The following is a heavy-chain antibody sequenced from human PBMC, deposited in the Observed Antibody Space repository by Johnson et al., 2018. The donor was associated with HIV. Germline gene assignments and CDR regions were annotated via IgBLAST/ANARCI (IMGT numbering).Heavy chain of an antibody. CDR2: IKSEADGGTT. CDR3: ATEPNAFDI. V-gene: IGHV3-15*01. J-gene: IGHJ3*02. Sequence: VQLVESGGGLVKPGGSLRLSCAASGFTFSNAWMSWVRQAPGKGLEWLGHIKSEADGGTTDYAAPVKGKFIISRDDSKTTLYLQINSLKSEDTAVYYCATEPNAFDIWCQGTLVTVSS. CDR1: GFTFSNAW.